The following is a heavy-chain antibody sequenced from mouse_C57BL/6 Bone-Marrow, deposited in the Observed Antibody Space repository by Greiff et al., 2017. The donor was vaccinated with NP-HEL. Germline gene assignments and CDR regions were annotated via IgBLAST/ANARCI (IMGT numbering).Heavy chain of an antibody. J-gene: IGHJ2*01. CDR2: INPSSGYT. V-gene: IGHV1-4*01. D-gene: IGHD2-3*01. CDR3: AREEESPIYDGYYDY. Sequence: VQLQQSGADLARPGASVKMSCTASGSTFTSYTMHWVKPRPGQGLEWIGSINPSSGYTKYNQKFKDKATLTADKSSSTAYMQLSSLTSEDSAVYYCAREEESPIYDGYYDYWGQGTTLTVSS. CDR1: GSTFTSYT.